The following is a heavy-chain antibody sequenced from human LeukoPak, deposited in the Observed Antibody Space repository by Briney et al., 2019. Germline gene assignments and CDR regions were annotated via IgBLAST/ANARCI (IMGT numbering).Heavy chain of an antibody. D-gene: IGHD3-22*01. CDR1: GFTFSSYA. CDR2: ISGSGGST. CDR3: AKGRLYYYYDSSGYSDY. V-gene: IGHV3-23*01. J-gene: IGHJ4*02. Sequence: PGGSLRLSCAASGFTFSSYAMSWVRQAPGKGLEWVSAISGSGGSTYYADSVKGRFTISRDNSKNTLYLQMNSLRAEDTAVCYCAKGRLYYYYDSSGYSDYWGQGTLVTVSS.